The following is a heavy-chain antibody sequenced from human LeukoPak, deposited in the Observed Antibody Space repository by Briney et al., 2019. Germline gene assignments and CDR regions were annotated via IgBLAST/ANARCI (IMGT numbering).Heavy chain of an antibody. CDR3: AKAGCSSTSCYAYYFDY. CDR2: ISGSGGST. J-gene: IGHJ4*02. Sequence: GGSLRLSCAASGFTFSSYAMSRVRQAPGKGLEWVSAISGSGGSTYYADSVKGRFTISRDNSKNTLYLQMNSLRAEDTAVYYRAKAGCSSTSCYAYYFDYWGQGTLVTVSS. V-gene: IGHV3-23*01. CDR1: GFTFSSYA. D-gene: IGHD2-2*01.